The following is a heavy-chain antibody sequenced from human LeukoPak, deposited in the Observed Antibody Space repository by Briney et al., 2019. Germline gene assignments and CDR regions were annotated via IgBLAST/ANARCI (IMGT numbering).Heavy chain of an antibody. D-gene: IGHD1-1*01. V-gene: IGHV3-48*03. CDR1: RFTFSSYE. Sequence: PGGSLRLSCAASRFTFSSYEVNWVRQAPGKGLEWVSYISSSGSTIYYADSVKGRFTISRDNAKNSLYLQMNSLRAEDTAVYYCARDKRHIILRWDDNYYYYGMDVWGQGTTVTVSS. J-gene: IGHJ6*02. CDR2: ISSSGSTI. CDR3: ARDKRHIILRWDDNYYYYGMDV.